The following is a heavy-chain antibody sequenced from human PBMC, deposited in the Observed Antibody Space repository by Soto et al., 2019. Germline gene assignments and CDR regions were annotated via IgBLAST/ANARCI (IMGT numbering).Heavy chain of an antibody. CDR2: IKSDGSNT. V-gene: IGHV3-74*01. D-gene: IGHD6-13*01. J-gene: IGHJ5*01. CDR3: AREAAPGPYTWFDS. CDR1: GFTFSSYW. Sequence: PGGSLRLSCAASGFTFSSYWMHWVRQAPGKGLVWVSRIKSDGSNTRHADSVKGRFTISRDNAKNTVYLQMDSLRAEDTAIYYCAREAAPGPYTWFDSWGQGTLVTVSS.